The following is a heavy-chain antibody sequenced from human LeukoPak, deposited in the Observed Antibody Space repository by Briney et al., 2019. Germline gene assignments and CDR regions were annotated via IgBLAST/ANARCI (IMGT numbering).Heavy chain of an antibody. CDR3: AKDFFDRSGYYGYYFDY. CDR1: GFTFDDYA. V-gene: IGHV3-43*02. D-gene: IGHD3-22*01. J-gene: IGHJ4*02. CDR2: ISGDGGST. Sequence: GGSLRLSCAASGFTFDDYAMHWVRQAPGKGLEWVSLISGDGGSTYYADSVKGRFTVSRDNSKNSLYLQMNSLRTEDTALYYCAKDFFDRSGYYGYYFDYWGQGTLVTVSS.